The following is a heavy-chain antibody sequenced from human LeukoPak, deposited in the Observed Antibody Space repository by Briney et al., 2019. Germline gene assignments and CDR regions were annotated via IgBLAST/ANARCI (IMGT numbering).Heavy chain of an antibody. CDR2: IYYSGST. CDR1: GGSISSYY. Sequence: PSETLSLTCTVSGGSISSYYWSWIRQPPGKGLEWIGYIYYSGSTNYNPSLKSRVTISVDTSKNQFSLKLSSVTAADTAVYYCARGSIYGDAPCWGQGTLVTVSS. V-gene: IGHV4-59*01. CDR3: ARGSIYGDAPC. J-gene: IGHJ4*02. D-gene: IGHD4-17*01.